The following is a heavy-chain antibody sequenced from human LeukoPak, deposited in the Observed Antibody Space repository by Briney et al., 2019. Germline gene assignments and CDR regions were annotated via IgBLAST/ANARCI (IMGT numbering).Heavy chain of an antibody. J-gene: IGHJ4*02. CDR3: ARGVNTRTPLGY. Sequence: SETLSLTCTVSGGSISSYYWSWIRQPPGKGLEWIGYIYYSGSTNYNPSLKSRVTISVDTSKNQFSLKLSSVTAADTAVYYCARGVNTRTPLGYWGQGTLVTVSS. D-gene: IGHD3-16*01. V-gene: IGHV4-59*01. CDR1: GGSISSYY. CDR2: IYYSGST.